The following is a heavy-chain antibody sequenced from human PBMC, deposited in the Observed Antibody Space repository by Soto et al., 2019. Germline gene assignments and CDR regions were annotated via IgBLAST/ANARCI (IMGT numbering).Heavy chain of an antibody. J-gene: IGHJ4*02. CDR2: IWYAGSNK. D-gene: IGHD3-10*01. CDR1: GFTFSSYG. V-gene: IGHV3-33*01. CDR3: ARESGSEGSTIFDY. Sequence: QVQLVESGGGVVQPWRSLRLSCAASGFTFSSYGMHWVRQAPGKGLEWVAVIWYAGSNKYYADCVKGRFTISRDNSKNTLYLQMNSLRAEDTAVYYCARESGSEGSTIFDYWGQGTLVTVSS.